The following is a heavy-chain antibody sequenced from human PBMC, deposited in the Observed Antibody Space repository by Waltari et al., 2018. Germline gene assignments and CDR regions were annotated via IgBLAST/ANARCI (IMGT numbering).Heavy chain of an antibody. J-gene: IGHJ6*04. CDR3: ARAHQYSSPRPTDV. CDR2: LSGSGIYI. CDR1: GFTFSSYS. D-gene: IGHD6-6*01. V-gene: IGHV3-21*01. Sequence: EVQLVESGGGLVKPGGSLRLSCAASGFTFSSYSMNWVRQAPGKGLEWVSSLSGSGIYIYYADSVKGRFTISRDNAKNSLYLQMNSLRAEDTAVYYCARAHQYSSPRPTDVWGKGTTVTVSS.